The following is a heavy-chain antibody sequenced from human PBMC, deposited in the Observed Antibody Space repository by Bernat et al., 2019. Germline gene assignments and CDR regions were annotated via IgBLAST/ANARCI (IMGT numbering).Heavy chain of an antibody. Sequence: EAQLVESGGGLVKPGGSLRLSCAASGIIFINAWMSWVRQPPGKGLEWVGRIKNKADGGTTEYAAPVKDRFTISRDDSTNTLYLQMNSLKTEDTAVYYCTTDPGDYEDYWGQGTRVTVS. V-gene: IGHV3-15*01. CDR2: IKNKADGGTT. D-gene: IGHD4-17*01. J-gene: IGHJ4*02. CDR3: TTDPGDYEDY. CDR1: GIIFINAW.